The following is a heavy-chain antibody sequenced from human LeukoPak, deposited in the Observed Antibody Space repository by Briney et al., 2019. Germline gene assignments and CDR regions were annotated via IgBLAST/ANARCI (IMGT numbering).Heavy chain of an antibody. Sequence: SETLSLTCTVSGGSISSGDYYWSWIRQPPGKGLEWIGYIYYSGSTNYNPSLKSRVTMSVDTSKNQFSLKLSSVTAADTAVYYCAREPEQRRMYYYYYYMDVWGKGTTVTVSS. CDR2: IYYSGST. CDR1: GGSISSGDYY. D-gene: IGHD6-25*01. CDR3: AREPEQRRMYYYYYYMDV. J-gene: IGHJ6*03. V-gene: IGHV4-61*08.